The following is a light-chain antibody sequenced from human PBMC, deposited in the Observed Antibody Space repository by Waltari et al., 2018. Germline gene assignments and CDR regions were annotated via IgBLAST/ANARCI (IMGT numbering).Light chain of an antibody. CDR2: KAS. V-gene: IGKV1-5*03. CDR3: QQYVAYPYT. Sequence: DIQMTQFPSTLSASVGDRVTISCRASQSISGWLAWYQQKPGKVPKFLIHKASSLESGVPSRFSGSGFGTEFTLTISSLQPDDFATYYCQQYVAYPYTFGQGTKLEIK. J-gene: IGKJ2*01. CDR1: QSISGW.